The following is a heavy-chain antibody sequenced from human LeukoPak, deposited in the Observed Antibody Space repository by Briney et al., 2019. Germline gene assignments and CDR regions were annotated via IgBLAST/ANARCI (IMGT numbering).Heavy chain of an antibody. CDR3: ARDSRHNNNWYYYFDS. Sequence: ASVKVSCKTSGYTFTGYFIHWVRQAPGQGLEWMGWINPNTGATNYAQKFQGRVTLTRDKSISTVYMEVRRLGSDDTAVYFCARDSRHNNNWYYYFDSWGQGTLVTVSS. CDR1: GYTFTGYF. J-gene: IGHJ4*02. D-gene: IGHD1-1*01. V-gene: IGHV1-2*02. CDR2: INPNTGAT.